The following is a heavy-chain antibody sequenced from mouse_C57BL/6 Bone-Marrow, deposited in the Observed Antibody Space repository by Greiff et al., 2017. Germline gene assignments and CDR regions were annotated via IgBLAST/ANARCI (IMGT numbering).Heavy chain of an antibody. CDR2: ILPGSGST. J-gene: IGHJ3*01. CDR1: GYTFTGYW. Sequence: QVQLQQSGAELMKPGASVKLSCKATGYTFTGYWIEWVKQRPGHGLEWIGEILPGSGSTNYNEKFKGKATFTADTSSNTAYMQLSSLTTEDSALYYCATLGGYDYDGAPWFAYWGQGTLVTVSA. CDR3: ATLGGYDYDGAPWFAY. V-gene: IGHV1-9*01. D-gene: IGHD2-4*01.